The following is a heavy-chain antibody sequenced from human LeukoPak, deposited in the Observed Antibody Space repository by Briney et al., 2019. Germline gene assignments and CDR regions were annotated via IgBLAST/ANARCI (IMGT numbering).Heavy chain of an antibody. J-gene: IGHJ4*02. CDR1: GFTFSSYS. CDR2: ISSSSSHI. V-gene: IGHV3-21*01. Sequence: PGGSLRLSCAASGFTFSSYSMNWVRQAPGKGLEWVSSISSSSSHIYYADSVKGRLTISRDNAKNSLYLQMNSLRAEDTAVYYCARGRGLPGPLDYWGQGTLVTVSS. CDR3: ARGRGLPGPLDY. D-gene: IGHD3-10*01.